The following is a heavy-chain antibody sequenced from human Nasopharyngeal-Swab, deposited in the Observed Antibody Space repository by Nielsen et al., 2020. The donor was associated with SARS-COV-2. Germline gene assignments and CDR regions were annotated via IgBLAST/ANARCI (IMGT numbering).Heavy chain of an antibody. D-gene: IGHD3-10*01. J-gene: IGHJ3*02. CDR3: ARKDVFAYGVDAFDI. CDR1: GFTFSSYA. Sequence: GRSLRLSCAASGFTFSSYAMTWVRQAPGKGLEWVSVVTGSGYGTDYADSVKGRFTISRDNAKNTLYLQMNSLRAEDPAVYYCARKDVFAYGVDAFDIWGQGTMVTVSS. V-gene: IGHV3-23*01. CDR2: VTGSGYGT.